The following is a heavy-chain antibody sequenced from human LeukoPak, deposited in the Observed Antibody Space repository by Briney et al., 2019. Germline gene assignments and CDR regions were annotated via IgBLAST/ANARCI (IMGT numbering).Heavy chain of an antibody. CDR2: INPSGGST. CDR3: ARGEVLLWFGELLHRNWFDP. D-gene: IGHD3-10*01. Sequence: ASVKVSCTASGYTFTSYYMHWVRQAPGQGLEWMGIINPSGGSTSYAQKFQGRVTMTRDMSTSTVYMELSSLRSEDTAVYYCARGEVLLWFGELLHRNWFDPWGQGTLVTVSS. CDR1: GYTFTSYY. J-gene: IGHJ5*02. V-gene: IGHV1-46*01.